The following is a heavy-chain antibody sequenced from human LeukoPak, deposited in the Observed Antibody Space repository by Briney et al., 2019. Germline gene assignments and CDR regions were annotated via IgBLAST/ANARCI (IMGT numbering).Heavy chain of an antibody. CDR2: IKQDGSEK. D-gene: IGHD1-14*01. CDR1: GFTFSSCW. CDR3: ATGSEDVI. J-gene: IGHJ3*02. Sequence: GGSLRLSCAASGFTFSSCWMSWVRQAPGKGLEWVANIKQDGSEKYYVDSVKGRFTISRDNAKNSLYLQMNSLRAEDTAVYYCATGSEDVIWGQGTMVTVSS. V-gene: IGHV3-7*03.